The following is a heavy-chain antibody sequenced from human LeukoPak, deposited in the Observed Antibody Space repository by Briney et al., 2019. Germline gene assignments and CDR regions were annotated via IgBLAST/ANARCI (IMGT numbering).Heavy chain of an antibody. D-gene: IGHD4-23*01. V-gene: IGHV1-3*01. J-gene: IGHJ3*01. CDR1: GYTFTNHA. CDR3: TRDVMVGTGIALDV. Sequence: GASVKVSCKASGYTFTNHAMHWVRQAPGQGLEWMGWIIVGKGNTRYSQKFQGRVIITSDTSASTAYMELSSLRSEDTAVYYCTRDVMVGTGIALDVWGQGTMVTVSS. CDR2: IIVGKGNT.